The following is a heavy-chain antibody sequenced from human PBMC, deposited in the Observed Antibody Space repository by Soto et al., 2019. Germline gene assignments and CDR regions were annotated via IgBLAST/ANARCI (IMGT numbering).Heavy chain of an antibody. Sequence: EVQMLESGGGLVQPGGSLRLSCAASGFTLSNNGMTWARQAPGKRLEWVADILGSGARTYYADSVRGRFTISKDSSKNILYLEMSSLRAEDTAVYYCSGHGSGSAWGQGTLVTVAS. J-gene: IGHJ5*02. CDR3: SGHGSGSA. CDR1: GFTLSNNG. V-gene: IGHV3-23*01. D-gene: IGHD6-19*01. CDR2: ILGSGART.